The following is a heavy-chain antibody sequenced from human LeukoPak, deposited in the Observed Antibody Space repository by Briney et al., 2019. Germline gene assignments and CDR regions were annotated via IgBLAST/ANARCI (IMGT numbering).Heavy chain of an antibody. CDR2: FDPEDGET. CDR1: GYTLTELS. D-gene: IGHD6-19*01. Sequence: GAPVKVSCKVSGYTLTELSMHWVRQAPGKGLEWMGGFDPEDGETIYAQKFQGRVTMTEDTSTDTAYMKLSSLRSEDTAVYYCATISSVAVVFDYWGQGTLVTVSS. J-gene: IGHJ4*02. CDR3: ATISSVAVVFDY. V-gene: IGHV1-24*01.